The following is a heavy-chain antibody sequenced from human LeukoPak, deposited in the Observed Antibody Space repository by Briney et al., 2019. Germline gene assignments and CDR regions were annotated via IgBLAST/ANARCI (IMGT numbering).Heavy chain of an antibody. CDR1: GFTFSSYG. J-gene: IGHJ4*02. Sequence: GGSLRLSCAASGFTFSSYGVHWVRQAPGKGLEWVAFIRYDGSNKYYADSVKGRFTISRDNSKNTLYLQMNSLRAEDTAVYYCAKDYSGVTTVTTREDYWGQGTLVTVSS. V-gene: IGHV3-30*02. D-gene: IGHD4-17*01. CDR2: IRYDGSNK. CDR3: AKDYSGVTTVTTREDY.